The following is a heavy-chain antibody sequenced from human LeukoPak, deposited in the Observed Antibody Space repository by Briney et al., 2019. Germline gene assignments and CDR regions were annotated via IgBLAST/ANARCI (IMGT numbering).Heavy chain of an antibody. V-gene: IGHV3-74*01. J-gene: IGHJ4*02. CDR3: DYGRNVFRLFDY. Sequence: GGSLRLSCAASGFTFSSYWLHWVRQPPGKGLVWVSRINGDGSTTIYADSVNGRFTIYRDNAKNTLYLQINSLRAEDTAVYYCDYGRNVFRLFDYWGQGDLVTVSS. CDR1: GFTFSSYW. D-gene: IGHD5-24*01. CDR2: INGDGSTT.